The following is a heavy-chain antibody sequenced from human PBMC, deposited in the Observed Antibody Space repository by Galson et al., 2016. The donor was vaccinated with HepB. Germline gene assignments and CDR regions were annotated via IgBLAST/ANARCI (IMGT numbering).Heavy chain of an antibody. V-gene: IGHV3-23*01. CDR2: IRGSGSNT. CDR3: AKEEFFYDASGPIDS. Sequence: SLRLSCAASGFSFSSYAMSWVRQAPGKGLERVSAIRGSGSNTYQPDSVKGRFTISRDNSNNTVFLHMSSLRVEDTAVYYCAKEEFFYDASGPIDSWGQGILVTVSS. D-gene: IGHD3-22*01. CDR1: GFSFSSYA. J-gene: IGHJ4*02.